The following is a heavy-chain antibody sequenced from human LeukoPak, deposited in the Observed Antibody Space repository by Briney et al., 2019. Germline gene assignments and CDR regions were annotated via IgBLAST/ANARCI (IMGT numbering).Heavy chain of an antibody. CDR1: DYSISSGHY. J-gene: IGHJ4*02. V-gene: IGHV4-38-2*01. CDR3: ASSGWYRGY. Sequence: SETLSLTCAVSDYSISSGHYWGWIRQPPGKGLEWIGSIYHSGSTYYNPSLKSRVTISVDTSKNQFSLKLNSVTAADTAVYYCASSGWYRGYWGQGTLVIVSS. CDR2: IYHSGST. D-gene: IGHD6-19*01.